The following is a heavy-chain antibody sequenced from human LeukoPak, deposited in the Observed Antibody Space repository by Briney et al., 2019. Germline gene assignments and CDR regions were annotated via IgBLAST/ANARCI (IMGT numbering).Heavy chain of an antibody. CDR2: IGGTNGRT. V-gene: IGHV3-23*01. CDR3: AKHYYDSSGTPRYFDY. J-gene: IGHJ4*02. D-gene: IGHD3-22*01. CDR1: GFTFSSYA. Sequence: GGSPRLSCAASGFTFSSYAMSWVRQAPGKGLEWVSAIGGTNGRTYYADSVKGRFTISRDNSKNTLYLQMNSLRDEDTAVYCCAKHYYDSSGTPRYFDYWGQGTLVTVSS.